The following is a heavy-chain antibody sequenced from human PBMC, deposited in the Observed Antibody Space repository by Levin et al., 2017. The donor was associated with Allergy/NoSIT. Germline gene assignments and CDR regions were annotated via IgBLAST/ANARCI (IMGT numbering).Heavy chain of an antibody. Sequence: ASVKVSCKASGYTFTSYYMHWVRQAPGQGLEWMGIINPSGGSTSYAQKFQGRVTMTRDTSTSTVYMELSSLRSEDTAVYYCARDPTGYDSSGYYPAFSHFDYWGQGTLVTVSS. CDR2: INPSGGST. V-gene: IGHV1-46*01. CDR3: ARDPTGYDSSGYYPAFSHFDY. D-gene: IGHD3-22*01. CDR1: GYTFTSYY. J-gene: IGHJ4*02.